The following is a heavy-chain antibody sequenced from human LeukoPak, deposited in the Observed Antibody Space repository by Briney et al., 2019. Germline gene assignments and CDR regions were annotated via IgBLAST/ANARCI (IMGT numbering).Heavy chain of an antibody. Sequence: ASVKVSCKVSGYTLTELSMHWVRQAPGKGLEWMGGFDPEDGETIYAQKFQGRVTMTEDTSTDTACMELSSLRSEDTAVYYCATEQWLGGFEGYWGQGTLVTVSS. CDR3: ATEQWLGGFEGY. J-gene: IGHJ4*02. V-gene: IGHV1-24*01. D-gene: IGHD6-19*01. CDR2: FDPEDGET. CDR1: GYTLTELS.